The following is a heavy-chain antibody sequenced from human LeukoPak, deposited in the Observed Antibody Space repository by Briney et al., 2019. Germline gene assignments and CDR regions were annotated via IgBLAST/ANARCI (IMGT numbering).Heavy chain of an antibody. CDR1: GLTFSTYG. CDR3: AKGFKGSVGAYFGY. CDR2: IHNSGSST. V-gene: IGHV3-23*01. Sequence: PGGSLRLSCAASGLTFSTYGMSWVRQAPGKGLEWVSSIHNSGSSTYYTDSVKGRFTISRDNSKNTLYLQMNSLRAEDTAVYYCAKGFKGSVGAYFGYSGQGTLVTVSS. D-gene: IGHD1-26*01. J-gene: IGHJ4*02.